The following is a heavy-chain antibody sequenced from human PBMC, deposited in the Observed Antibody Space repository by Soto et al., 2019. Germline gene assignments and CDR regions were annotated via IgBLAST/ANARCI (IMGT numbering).Heavy chain of an antibody. V-gene: IGHV1-2*02. CDR1: GYSFTGHY. D-gene: IGHD3-22*01. CDR2: IDPKSGGT. Sequence: ASVKVSCKASGYSFTGHYMHWVRQAPGQGLEWMGWIDPKSGGTNYAQKFQDRVTMTRDTSISTAYMDLSRLRSDDTAVYYCARDYDGSGYDYFDPWGQGAMVTVYS. CDR3: ARDYDGSGYDYFDP. J-gene: IGHJ5*02.